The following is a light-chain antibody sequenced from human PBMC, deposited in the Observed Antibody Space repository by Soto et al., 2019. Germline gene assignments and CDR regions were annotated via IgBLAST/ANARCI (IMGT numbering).Light chain of an antibody. CDR1: QPVSSNF. CDR3: QQYGYSPIT. CDR2: GVS. J-gene: IGKJ5*01. Sequence: ELVLTQSPGTLSLSPGESAALSCRASQPVSSNFLAWYQQKPGQAPRLLIYGVSSRASGIPDRFFGSGSGTDFTLTINRLEPEDFAMYYCQQYGYSPITFGQGTRLEIK. V-gene: IGKV3-20*01.